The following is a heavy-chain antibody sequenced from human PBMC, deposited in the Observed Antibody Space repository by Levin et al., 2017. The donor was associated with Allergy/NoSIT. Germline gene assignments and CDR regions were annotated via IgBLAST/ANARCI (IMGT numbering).Heavy chain of an antibody. CDR1: GGSISSYQ. CDR3: ARAGYYYDSSGPYHWYFDL. V-gene: IGHV4-59*01. Sequence: NSSETLSLTCGVFGGSISSYQWSWIRQSPGKGLEWIGYVSDSGSTNSNPSLKSRVTISVDPSKKQFSLNLTSVTAADTAMYYCARAGYYYDSSGPYHWYFDLWVRGTLVTVSS. CDR2: VSDSGST. J-gene: IGHJ2*01. D-gene: IGHD3-22*01.